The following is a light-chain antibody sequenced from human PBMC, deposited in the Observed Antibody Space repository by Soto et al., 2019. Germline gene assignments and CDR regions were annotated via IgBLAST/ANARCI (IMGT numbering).Light chain of an antibody. CDR2: DTS. V-gene: IGKV3D-20*01. Sequence: DIVLTQSPVTLSLSPGERATVYCVAIQRVSGGFLAWYQQKPGLAPRLILYDTSFRATGIPDRFSGSGSGTDFTLTISSLQSEDFAVYYCQQYNNWLTWTFGQGTKVDIK. CDR1: QRVSGGF. J-gene: IGKJ1*01. CDR3: QQYNNWLTWT.